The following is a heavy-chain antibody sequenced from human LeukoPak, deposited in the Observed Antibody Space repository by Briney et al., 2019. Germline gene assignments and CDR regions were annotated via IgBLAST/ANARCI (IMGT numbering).Heavy chain of an antibody. J-gene: IGHJ5*02. Sequence: SETLSLTCTVSGGSISSYYWSWIRQPAGKGLEWIGRIYTSGSTNYNPSLKSRVTMSVDTSKNQFSLKLSSVTAADTAVYYCARPPSGDSSGHDNWFDPWGQGTLVTVSS. CDR1: GGSISSYY. CDR3: ARPPSGDSSGHDNWFDP. CDR2: IYTSGST. V-gene: IGHV4-4*07. D-gene: IGHD3-22*01.